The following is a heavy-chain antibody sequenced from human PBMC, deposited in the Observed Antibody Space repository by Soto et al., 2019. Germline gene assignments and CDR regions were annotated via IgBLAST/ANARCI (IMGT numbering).Heavy chain of an antibody. CDR2: INPSSGRI. D-gene: IGHD2-15*01. Sequence: ASVKVSCKASGYTFTSYSMHWVRQAPGQGLEWMGIINPSSGRISYAQNFQGRVTMTSDTSTSIVYMEMSSLKSEDTAVYYCARDHNFGFILYAMDVWGQGTTVTVSS. CDR3: ARDHNFGFILYAMDV. CDR1: GYTFTSYS. J-gene: IGHJ6*02. V-gene: IGHV1-46*01.